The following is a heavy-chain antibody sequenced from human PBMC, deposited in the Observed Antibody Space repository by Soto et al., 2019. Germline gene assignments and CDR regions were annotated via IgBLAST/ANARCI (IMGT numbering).Heavy chain of an antibody. CDR3: ARQEDIVVVPAAMRSFDP. V-gene: IGHV4-39*01. Sequence: QLQLQESGPGLVKPSETLSLTCTVSGGSISSSSYYWGWIRQPPGKGLEWIGSIYYSGSTYYNPSLRSRVTISVDTSKNQFSLKLSSVTAADTAVYYCARQEDIVVVPAAMRSFDPWGQGTLVTVSS. D-gene: IGHD2-2*01. CDR1: GGSISSSSYY. CDR2: IYYSGST. J-gene: IGHJ5*02.